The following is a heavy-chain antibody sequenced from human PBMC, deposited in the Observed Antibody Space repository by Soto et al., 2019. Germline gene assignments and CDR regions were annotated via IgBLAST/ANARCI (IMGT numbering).Heavy chain of an antibody. CDR2: INAGNGNT. CDR1: GYTFTSYA. D-gene: IGHD3-22*01. CDR3: ARYRNYDSSGYWFDP. V-gene: IGHV1-3*01. Sequence: GASVKVSCKASGYTFTSYAMHWVRQAPGQRLEWMGWINAGNGNTKYSQKFQGRVTITRDTSASTAYMELSSLRSEDTAVYYCARYRNYDSSGYWFDPWGQGTLVTVSS. J-gene: IGHJ5*02.